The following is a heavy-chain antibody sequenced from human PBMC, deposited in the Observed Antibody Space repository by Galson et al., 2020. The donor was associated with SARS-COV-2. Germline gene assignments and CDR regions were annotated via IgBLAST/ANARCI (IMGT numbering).Heavy chain of an antibody. CDR1: GGSISSGGYY. Sequence: SETLSLTCTVSGGSISSGGYYWSWIRQHPEKGLEWIGYIYYSGSTYYNPSLKSRVTISVDTSKNQFSLKLSSVTAADTAVYYCARGITIFGVVIKPFDYWGQGTLVTVSS. V-gene: IGHV4-31*03. CDR2: IYYSGST. J-gene: IGHJ4*02. D-gene: IGHD3-3*01. CDR3: ARGITIFGVVIKPFDY.